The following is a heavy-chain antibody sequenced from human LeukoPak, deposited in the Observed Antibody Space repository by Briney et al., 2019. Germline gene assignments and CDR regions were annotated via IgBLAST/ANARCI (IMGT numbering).Heavy chain of an antibody. V-gene: IGHV1-18*04. Sequence: GASVKVSCKASGYTFTGYYMHWVRQAPGQGLEWMGWISAYNGNTNYAQKLQGRVTMTTDTSTSTAYMELRSLRSDDTAVYYCARDRMATIIIPHNDAFDIWGQGTMVTVSS. CDR3: ARDRMATIIIPHNDAFDI. D-gene: IGHD5-24*01. J-gene: IGHJ3*02. CDR1: GYTFTGYY. CDR2: ISAYNGNT.